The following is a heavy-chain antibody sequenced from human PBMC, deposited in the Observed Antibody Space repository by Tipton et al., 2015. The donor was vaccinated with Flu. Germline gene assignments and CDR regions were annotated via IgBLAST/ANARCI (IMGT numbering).Heavy chain of an antibody. J-gene: IGHJ5*02. Sequence: LRLSCAASGYTFSDYEMIWVRQAPGKGLEWIGNSHHTGSTYRNPSLKSRVIISVDRSKNQFSLKLTSVTAADTAVYYCARRDFSNYVSEPKNWFDPWGQGTLVTVSS. V-gene: IGHV4-38-2*01. CDR1: GYTFSDYE. CDR2: SHHTGST. CDR3: ARRDFSNYVSEPKNWFDP. D-gene: IGHD4-11*01.